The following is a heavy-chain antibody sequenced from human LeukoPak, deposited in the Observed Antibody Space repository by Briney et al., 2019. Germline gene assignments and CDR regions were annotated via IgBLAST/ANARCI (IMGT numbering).Heavy chain of an antibody. Sequence: GGTLRLSCAASGFTFSVYGMHWLRQAPGKGREGGAVIWYGGSNKYYADSVKGGFTISRDNSKNTLYLQLNSLRAEDTAVYYCVRGERQWDQFDYWGQGTPVTVSS. V-gene: IGHV3-33*01. CDR1: GFTFSVYG. CDR2: IWYGGSNK. J-gene: IGHJ4*02. D-gene: IGHD1-26*01. CDR3: VRGERQWDQFDY.